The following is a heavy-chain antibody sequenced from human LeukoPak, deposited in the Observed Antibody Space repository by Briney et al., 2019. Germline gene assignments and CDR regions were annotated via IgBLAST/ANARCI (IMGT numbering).Heavy chain of an antibody. V-gene: IGHV4-34*01. CDR1: GGSFSGYY. Sequence: SETLSLTCAVYGGSFSGYYWSWVRQPPGKGLEWIGEINHSGSTNYNPSLKSRVTISVDTSKNKLSLKLISVTAADTAVYYCARGPSIVVTRVEVGGDYWGQGTLVTVSS. J-gene: IGHJ4*02. CDR2: INHSGST. D-gene: IGHD5-12*01. CDR3: ARGPSIVVTRVEVGGDY.